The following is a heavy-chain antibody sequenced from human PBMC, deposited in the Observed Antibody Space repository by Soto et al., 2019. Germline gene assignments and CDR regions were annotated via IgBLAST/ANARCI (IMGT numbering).Heavy chain of an antibody. CDR3: ARAPRTYWFDP. CDR1: GGSVNSGSFY. V-gene: IGHV4-61*01. Sequence: PSETLSLTYTVSGGSVNSGSFYWSWIRQPPGKGLEWIGYIYYSGSPNYNPSLKSQVSMSIDTSNNHFSLKLTSVTAADTAVYYCARAPRTYWFDPWGQGTLVTVSS. J-gene: IGHJ5*02. CDR2: IYYSGSP. D-gene: IGHD3-10*01.